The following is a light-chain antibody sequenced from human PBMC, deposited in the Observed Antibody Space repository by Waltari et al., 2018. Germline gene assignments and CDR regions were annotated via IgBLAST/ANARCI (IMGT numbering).Light chain of an antibody. Sequence: QLVLTQSPSAYASLGASVKLTCTPSSGHNSYAIAWPQQLPEKGPRYLMKLNSDGSHNRGDGIPDRFSGSSSGAERYLTISSLQSDDEADYYCQTWGTGIRVFGGGTKLTVL. CDR1: SGHNSYA. CDR2: LNSDGSH. J-gene: IGLJ3*02. V-gene: IGLV4-69*01. CDR3: QTWGTGIRV.